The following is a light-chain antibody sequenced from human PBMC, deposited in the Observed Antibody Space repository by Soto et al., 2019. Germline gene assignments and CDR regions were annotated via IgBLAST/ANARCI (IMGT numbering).Light chain of an antibody. CDR3: CSYADNDVV. CDR2: DVS. CDR1: SSDVGGYNY. Sequence: QSALTQSRSVSGSPGQSVTISCTGTSSDVGGYNYVSWYQQHPGKAPKLMIYDVSKRPSGVPDRFSGSKSGNTASLTISGLQAEDEADYYCCSYADNDVVFGGGTQLTVL. V-gene: IGLV2-11*01. J-gene: IGLJ2*01.